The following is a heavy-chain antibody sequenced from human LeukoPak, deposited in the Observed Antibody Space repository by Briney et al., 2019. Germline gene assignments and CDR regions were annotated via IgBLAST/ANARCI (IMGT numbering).Heavy chain of an antibody. CDR3: ARRTTSGSYLDY. D-gene: IGHD1-1*01. Sequence: PSETLSLTCTVSGGSISSDYWSWIRQPPGKGLEWIGYIHYTGSTYYNPSLKSRVTISVDTSKNQFSLKLSSVTAADTAVYYCARRTTSGSYLDYWGQGTLVTVSS. V-gene: IGHV4-59*01. CDR2: IHYTGST. CDR1: GGSISSDY. J-gene: IGHJ4*02.